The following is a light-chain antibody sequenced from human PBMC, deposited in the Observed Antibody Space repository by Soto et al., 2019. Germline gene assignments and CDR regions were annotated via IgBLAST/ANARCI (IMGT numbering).Light chain of an antibody. J-gene: IGLJ1*01. CDR1: SSEVGGYNY. Sequence: QSVLTQPASVSGSPGQSITISLTGTSSEVGGYNYVSWYQQHPGKAPKLMIYDVSNRPSGVSNRFSGSKSGNTASLTISGLQTEDEADYYCSSYTSSSTPYVFGTGTKLTVL. V-gene: IGLV2-14*01. CDR2: DVS. CDR3: SSYTSSSTPYV.